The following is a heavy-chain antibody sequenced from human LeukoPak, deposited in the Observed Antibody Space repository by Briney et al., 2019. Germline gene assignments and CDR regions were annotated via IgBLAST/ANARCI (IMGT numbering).Heavy chain of an antibody. D-gene: IGHD3-3*01. J-gene: IGHJ4*02. CDR1: GGSFSGYY. CDR3: ASSGRYDFWSGPDY. CDR2: INHNGST. Sequence: KSSETLSRTCAVYGGSFSGYYWSWIRQPPGKGLEWIGEINHNGSTNYNPSLKSRVTISVDTSKNQFSLKLSSVTAADTAVYYCASSGRYDFWSGPDYWGQGTLVTVSS. V-gene: IGHV4-34*01.